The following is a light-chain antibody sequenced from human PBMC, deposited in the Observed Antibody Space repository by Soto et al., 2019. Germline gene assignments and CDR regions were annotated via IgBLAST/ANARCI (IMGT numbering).Light chain of an antibody. V-gene: IGKV1-39*01. CDR1: PSIGSY. Sequence: QLTQAPSLLSASVGDRVTITCRASPSIGSYLNWYQHKPGEAPKLLIFAADTLKSGVPSRFSGSGFNKEFTLTVTSLQTEDFATYYCQQNYDVPYTFGLGTRVEIK. CDR3: QQNYDVPYT. J-gene: IGKJ2*01. CDR2: AAD.